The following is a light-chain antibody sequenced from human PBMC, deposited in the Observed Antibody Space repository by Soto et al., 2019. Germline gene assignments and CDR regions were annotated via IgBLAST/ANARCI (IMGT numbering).Light chain of an antibody. V-gene: IGKV1-33*01. CDR1: QNINNY. CDR3: QQYENLPT. CDR2: DAS. Sequence: EIQMTESRSSLSASGGDRVTNTCQASQNINNYLNWYQQKPGRAPKLLIYDASNLEAGVPSRFRGSGSRTDFTFTISRLQPEHTATYYCQQYENLPTFGQGTRLEIK. J-gene: IGKJ5*01.